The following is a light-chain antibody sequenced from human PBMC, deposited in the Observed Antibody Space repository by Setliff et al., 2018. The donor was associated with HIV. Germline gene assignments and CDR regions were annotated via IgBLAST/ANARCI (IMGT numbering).Light chain of an antibody. CDR3: QQFNTFPRT. V-gene: IGKV1-13*02. Sequence: AIQLTQSPSSLSASVGDRVTITCRASQGIRSALAWYQQKPGKSPKLLIFDASRLESGVPSRFSGSGSGTDFTLTISSLQPEDFATYYCQQFNTFPRTFGQGTKV. CDR2: DAS. CDR1: QGIRSA. J-gene: IGKJ1*01.